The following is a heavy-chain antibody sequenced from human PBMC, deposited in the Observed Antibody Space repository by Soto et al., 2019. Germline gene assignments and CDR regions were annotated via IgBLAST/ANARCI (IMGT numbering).Heavy chain of an antibody. Sequence: PGGSLRLSCVASGFSFSSYAMTWVLQAPGKGLEWVSGLSGSGGDTYYADSVKGRFTISRDNSRNTMYLQVNSLRADDTAIYYCAKRSGNYLGGYIDYWGQGTLVTVSS. V-gene: IGHV3-23*01. J-gene: IGHJ4*02. CDR2: LSGSGGDT. CDR3: AKRSGNYLGGYIDY. D-gene: IGHD1-26*01. CDR1: GFSFSSYA.